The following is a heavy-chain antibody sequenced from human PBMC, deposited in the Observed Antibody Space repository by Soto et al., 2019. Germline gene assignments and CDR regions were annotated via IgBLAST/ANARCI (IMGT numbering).Heavy chain of an antibody. CDR2: VKDGGST. D-gene: IGHD5-12*01. CDR1: GGSLTGYY. Sequence: QVQLQQWGAGLLKPSETLSLTCTVNGGSLTGYYWSWIRQPPGKGLEWIGEVKDGGSTIYSPSLRVRVPISADTSKNHVPLRLNSVTAADTAVYFCARGQEGIVATHWDQGALVTVSS. J-gene: IGHJ4*02. CDR3: ARGQEGIVATH. V-gene: IGHV4-34*01.